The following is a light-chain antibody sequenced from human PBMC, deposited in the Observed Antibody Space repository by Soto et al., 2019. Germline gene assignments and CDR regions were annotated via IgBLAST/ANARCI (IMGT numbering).Light chain of an antibody. V-gene: IGKV3-20*01. CDR2: GAS. Sequence: EIVLTQFPGALSLSPGERVTLSCRASQTVSNTYLAWYQQKSGQAPKFLIYGASNRATGIPARFSGSGSGTDFTLTISRLEPEDFAVYYCQQYGAFPPTFGGGTKVEIK. J-gene: IGKJ4*01. CDR3: QQYGAFPPT. CDR1: QTVSNTY.